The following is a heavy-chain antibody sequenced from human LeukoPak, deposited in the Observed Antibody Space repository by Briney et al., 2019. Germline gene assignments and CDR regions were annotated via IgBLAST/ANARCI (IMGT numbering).Heavy chain of an antibody. V-gene: IGHV3-30*02. J-gene: IGHJ4*02. Sequence: GGSLRPSCAASGFTFSSYGMHWVRQAPGKGLEWVAFIRYDGSNKYYADSVKGRFTISRDNSKNTLYLQMNSLRAEDTAVYYCAKVGNYDILTGYYPDGYFDYWGQGTLVTVSS. D-gene: IGHD3-9*01. CDR1: GFTFSSYG. CDR3: AKVGNYDILTGYYPDGYFDY. CDR2: IRYDGSNK.